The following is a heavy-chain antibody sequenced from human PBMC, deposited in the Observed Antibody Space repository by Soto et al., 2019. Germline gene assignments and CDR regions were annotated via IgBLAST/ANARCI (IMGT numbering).Heavy chain of an antibody. Sequence: EVQLLESGGGLVQPGGSLRLSCAASGFTFSIYAMSWVRQAPGKGLEWVSTISGSGGGTYYADSVKGRLTISRDNSKNTLYLQMSSLRAEDTAVYYCAKEGRFGEFYDYWGQGTLVTVSS. CDR2: ISGSGGGT. CDR1: GFTFSIYA. D-gene: IGHD3-10*01. CDR3: AKEGRFGEFYDY. J-gene: IGHJ4*02. V-gene: IGHV3-23*01.